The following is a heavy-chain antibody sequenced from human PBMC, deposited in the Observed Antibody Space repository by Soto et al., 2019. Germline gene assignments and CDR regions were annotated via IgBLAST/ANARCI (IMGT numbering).Heavy chain of an antibody. CDR3: ARDFRYCTNGVCSYYFDY. Sequence: ASVKVSCKASGYTFTSYGISWVRQAPGQGLEWMGWISAYNGNTNYAQKLQGRVTMTTDTSTSTAYMELRSLRSDDTAVYYCARDFRYCTNGVCSYYFDYWGQGALVTVS. J-gene: IGHJ4*02. CDR1: GYTFTSYG. V-gene: IGHV1-18*04. D-gene: IGHD2-8*01. CDR2: ISAYNGNT.